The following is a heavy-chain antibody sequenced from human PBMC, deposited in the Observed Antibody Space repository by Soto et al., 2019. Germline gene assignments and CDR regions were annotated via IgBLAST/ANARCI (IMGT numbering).Heavy chain of an antibody. CDR1: GGSISGSNW. J-gene: IGHJ4*02. CDR2: IYHSGST. Sequence: SETLSLTCAVSGGSISGSNWWSWVRQPPGKGLEWIGEIYHSGSTNYNPSLKSRVTISVDKSKNQFSLKLSSVTAADTAVYYCARHFSVDYFDYWGQGALVTVSS. V-gene: IGHV4-4*02. CDR3: ARHFSVDYFDY.